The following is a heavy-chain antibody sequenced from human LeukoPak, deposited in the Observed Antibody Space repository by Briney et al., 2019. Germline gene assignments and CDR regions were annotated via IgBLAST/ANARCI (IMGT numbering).Heavy chain of an antibody. J-gene: IGHJ3*01. CDR3: ARERYSRSSHEALDL. V-gene: IGHV3-21*01. D-gene: IGHD6-6*01. Sequence: NSGGSLRLSCVASGFTFSDHFMNWVRQAPGKGLEWVSSMSSSGSSALYADSLRGRFTISRDNAKNSLYLQMNSLRPGDTAVYYCARERYSRSSHEALDLWGQGTMVTVSS. CDR1: GFTFSDHF. CDR2: MSSSGSSA.